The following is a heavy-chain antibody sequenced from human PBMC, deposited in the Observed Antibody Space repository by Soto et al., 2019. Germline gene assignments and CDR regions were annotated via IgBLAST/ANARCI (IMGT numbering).Heavy chain of an antibody. CDR1: GGSISSSSYY. CDR2: IYYSGST. J-gene: IGHJ2*01. CDR3: ARVGTGPGLYFDL. D-gene: IGHD3-9*01. Sequence: QLQLQESGPGLVKPSETLSLTCTVSGGSISSSSYYWGWIRQPPGKGLEWIGSIYYSGSTYYNPSLKSRVTISVDTSKNQFSLKLSSVTAADTAVYYCARVGTGPGLYFDLWGRGTLVTVSS. V-gene: IGHV4-39*01.